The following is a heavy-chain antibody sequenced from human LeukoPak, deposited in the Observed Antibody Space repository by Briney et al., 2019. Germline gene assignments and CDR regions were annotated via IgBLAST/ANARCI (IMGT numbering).Heavy chain of an antibody. V-gene: IGHV3-30*04. CDR3: SRATAMVYYFDY. J-gene: IGHJ4*02. CDR1: GFTFSSYA. D-gene: IGHD5-18*01. Sequence: PGRSLRLSCAASGFTFSSYAMHWVRQAPAKGLEWVAGISYDGSNKYYADSVKGRLTISRDNSKNTLYLQMNSLRAEDTAVYYCSRATAMVYYFDYWGQGTLVTVSS. CDR2: ISYDGSNK.